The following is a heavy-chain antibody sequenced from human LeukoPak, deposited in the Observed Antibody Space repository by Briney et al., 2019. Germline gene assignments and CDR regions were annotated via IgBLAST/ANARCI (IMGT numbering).Heavy chain of an antibody. V-gene: IGHV4-30-4*08. Sequence: NPSQTLSLTCTVSGGSISSGDYYWSWIRQPPGKGLEWIGYIYYSGSTYYNPSLKSRVTISVDTSKNQFSLKLSSVTAADTAVYYCARGYCSSTSCHTGNWFDPWGQGTLVTVSS. CDR2: IYYSGST. CDR1: GGSISSGDYY. J-gene: IGHJ5*02. D-gene: IGHD2-2*02. CDR3: ARGYCSSTSCHTGNWFDP.